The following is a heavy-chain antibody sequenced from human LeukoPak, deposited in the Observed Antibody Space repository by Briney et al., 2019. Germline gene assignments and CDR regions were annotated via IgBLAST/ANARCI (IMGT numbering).Heavy chain of an antibody. D-gene: IGHD1-26*01. CDR1: GFTFSSYS. CDR3: ARMAGATDAFDI. CDR2: ISSSSSYI. Sequence: PGGSLRLSCAATGFTFSSYSMNWVRQAPGKGLEWVSSISSSSSYIYYADSVKGRFTISRDNAKNSLYLQMNSLRAEDTAVYYCARMAGATDAFDIWGQGTMVTVSS. V-gene: IGHV3-21*01. J-gene: IGHJ3*02.